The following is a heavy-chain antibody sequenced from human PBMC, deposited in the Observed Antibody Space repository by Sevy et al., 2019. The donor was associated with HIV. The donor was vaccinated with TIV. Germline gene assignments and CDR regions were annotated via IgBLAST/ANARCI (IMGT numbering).Heavy chain of an antibody. J-gene: IGHJ4*02. CDR2: ISGSGGST. D-gene: IGHD1-26*01. CDR1: GFTFSSYA. Sequence: GGSLRLSCAASGFTFSSYAMSWVRQAPGKGLEWVSAISGSGGSTYYADSVKGRFTISRDNSKNTLYLQMNSLRAEDTAVYYCAKGINGSYPQKRYFDYWGQGTLVTVSS. CDR3: AKGINGSYPQKRYFDY. V-gene: IGHV3-23*01.